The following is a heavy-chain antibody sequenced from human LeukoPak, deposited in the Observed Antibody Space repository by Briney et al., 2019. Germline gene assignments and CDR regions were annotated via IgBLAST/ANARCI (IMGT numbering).Heavy chain of an antibody. CDR2: IYTSGSS. Sequence: SQTLSLTCTVSGGSLSSGSYYWSWVRQPAGTGLEWIGRIYTSGSSKYNPSLKSRVTISVDTSKNQFTLKLTSVTAADTAVYYCARVGPAADFDSWGQGTLVTVSS. CDR3: ARVGPAADFDS. V-gene: IGHV4-61*02. J-gene: IGHJ4*02. D-gene: IGHD2-2*01. CDR1: GGSLSSGSYY.